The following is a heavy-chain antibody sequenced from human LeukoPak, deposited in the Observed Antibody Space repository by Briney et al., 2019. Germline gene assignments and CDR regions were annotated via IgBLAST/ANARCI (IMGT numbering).Heavy chain of an antibody. Sequence: AGGSLRLSCAASGFTFSDYYMSWIRQAPGKGLEWVSYISSSGSTIYYADSVKGRFTISRDNAKNSLYLQMNSLRAEDTAVYYCAREGSSSWYTHFDYWGQGTLVTVSS. V-gene: IGHV3-11*04. CDR3: AREGSSSWYTHFDY. CDR2: ISSSGSTI. D-gene: IGHD6-13*01. CDR1: GFTFSDYY. J-gene: IGHJ4*02.